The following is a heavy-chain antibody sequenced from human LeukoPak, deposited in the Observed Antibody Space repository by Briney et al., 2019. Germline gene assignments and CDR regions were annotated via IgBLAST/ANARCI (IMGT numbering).Heavy chain of an antibody. CDR1: GYTFTGYY. Sequence: ASVKVSCKASGYTFTGYYMHWVRQAPGQGLEWMGWINPNSGGTNYAQKFQGRVTMTRDTSISTAYMELSRLRSDDTAVYYCARGFFPDIVVVPAAISYYMDVWGKATTVTVSS. J-gene: IGHJ6*03. CDR2: INPNSGGT. V-gene: IGHV1-2*02. CDR3: ARGFFPDIVVVPAAISYYMDV. D-gene: IGHD2-2*01.